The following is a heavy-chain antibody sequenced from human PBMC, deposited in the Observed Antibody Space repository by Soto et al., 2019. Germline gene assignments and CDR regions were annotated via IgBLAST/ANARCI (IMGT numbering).Heavy chain of an antibody. CDR3: ARVGSQMIVAATDYFDY. Sequence: QVQLVQSGAEVKKPGASVKVSCKASGYTFSSYYMHWVRQAPGQGLEWMGVINPSGDSTNYAQEFQGRVTMTRDTSTSTVYLEVTSLRSEDTAVYYCARVGSQMIVAATDYFDYWGQGTLVTVSS. D-gene: IGHD6-19*01. CDR1: GYTFSSYY. CDR2: INPSGDST. J-gene: IGHJ4*02. V-gene: IGHV1-46*01.